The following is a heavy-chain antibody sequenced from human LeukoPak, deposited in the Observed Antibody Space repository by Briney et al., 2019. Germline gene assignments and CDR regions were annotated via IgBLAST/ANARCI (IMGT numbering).Heavy chain of an antibody. CDR1: GFTFSSYE. CDR2: ISSSGSTI. CDR3: AREWELLPAFDY. V-gene: IGHV3-48*03. J-gene: IGHJ4*02. D-gene: IGHD1-26*01. Sequence: GGSLRLSCAASGFTFSSYEMNWVRQAPGKGLEWVSYISSSGSTIYYADSVKGRFTISRDNSKNTLYLQMNSLRAEDTAVYYCAREWELLPAFDYWGQGTLVTVSS.